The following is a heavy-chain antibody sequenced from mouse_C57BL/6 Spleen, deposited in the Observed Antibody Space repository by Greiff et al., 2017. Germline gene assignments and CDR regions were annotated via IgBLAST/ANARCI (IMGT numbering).Heavy chain of an antibody. CDR1: GFTFSDYG. J-gene: IGHJ4*01. CDR3: ARRRAVVDYYAMDY. CDR2: ISSGSSTI. V-gene: IGHV5-17*01. Sequence: EVQVVESGGGLVKPGGSLKLSCAASGFTFSDYGMHWVRQAPEKGLEWVAYISSGSSTIYYADTVKGRFTISRDNAKNTLFLQMTSLRSEDTAMYYCARRRAVVDYYAMDYWGQGTSVTVSS. D-gene: IGHD1-1*01.